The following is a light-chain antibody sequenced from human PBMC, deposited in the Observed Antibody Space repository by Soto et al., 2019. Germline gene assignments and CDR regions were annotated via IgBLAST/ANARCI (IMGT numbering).Light chain of an antibody. CDR1: QSISSN. V-gene: IGKV3-15*01. CDR2: GAS. J-gene: IGKJ1*01. CDR3: QHYNNWPPWT. Sequence: IVMTQSPATPSVSPGERATLSCRASQSISSNLAWYQQKPGQAPRLLMYGASTRATGIPARFSGSGSGTDFTLTISSLQSEDFAVYYCQHYNNWPPWTFGQGTKVEIK.